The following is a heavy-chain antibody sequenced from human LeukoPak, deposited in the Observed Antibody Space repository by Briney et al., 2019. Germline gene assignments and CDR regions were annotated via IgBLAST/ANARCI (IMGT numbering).Heavy chain of an antibody. CDR2: IYYSGST. CDR1: GGSISSGGYY. V-gene: IGHV4-31*03. Sequence: SETLSLTCTVSGGSISSGGYYWSWIRQHPGKGLEWIGYIYYSGSTYYNPSLKSRVTISVDTSKNQLSLKLSSVTAADTAVYYCARGGGYCSGGSCYAYWYFDYWGQGTLVTVSS. J-gene: IGHJ4*02. CDR3: ARGGGYCSGGSCYAYWYFDY. D-gene: IGHD2-15*01.